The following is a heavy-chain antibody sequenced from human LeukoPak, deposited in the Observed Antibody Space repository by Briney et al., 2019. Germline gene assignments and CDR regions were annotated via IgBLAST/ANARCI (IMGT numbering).Heavy chain of an antibody. Sequence: SETLSLTCTVSGGSVSSGSYYWSWIRQPPGKGLEWIGYIYYGGSTNYNPSLKSRVTISVDTSKNQFSLKLSSVTAADTAVYYCARDRARSILYYRLGAFDIWGQGTMVTVSS. CDR2: IYYGGST. CDR3: ARDRARSILYYRLGAFDI. D-gene: IGHD2-8*01. V-gene: IGHV4-61*01. J-gene: IGHJ3*02. CDR1: GGSVSSGSYY.